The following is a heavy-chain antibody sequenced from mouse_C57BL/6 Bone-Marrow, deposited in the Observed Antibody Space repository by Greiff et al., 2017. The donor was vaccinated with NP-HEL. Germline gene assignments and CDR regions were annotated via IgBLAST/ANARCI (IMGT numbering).Heavy chain of an antibody. V-gene: IGHV14-2*01. Sequence: EVQLQQSGAELVKPGASVKLSCTASGFNIKDYYMHWVKQRTEQGLEWIGRIDPEDGATKYAPKFQGKATITADTSSNTAYLQLSSLTSEDTAVYYCAMMVRRRLYWYFDVWGTGTTVTVSS. D-gene: IGHD2-14*01. J-gene: IGHJ1*03. CDR1: GFNIKDYY. CDR3: AMMVRRRLYWYFDV. CDR2: IDPEDGAT.